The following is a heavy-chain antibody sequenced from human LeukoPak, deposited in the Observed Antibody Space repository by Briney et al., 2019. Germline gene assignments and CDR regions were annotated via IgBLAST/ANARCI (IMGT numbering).Heavy chain of an antibody. V-gene: IGHV3-15*01. CDR2: IKSKTDGGTT. D-gene: IGHD2-2*01. CDR1: GFTFSNAW. CDR3: TSNYVGYCTSTSCYHSYYYGMDV. Sequence: GGSLRLSCAASGFTFSNAWMSWVRQAPGKGLEWVGRIKSKTDGGTTDYAAPVKGRFTISRDDSKNTLYLQMNSLKTEDTAVYYCTSNYVGYCTSTSCYHSYYYGMDVWGQGTTVTVSS. J-gene: IGHJ6*02.